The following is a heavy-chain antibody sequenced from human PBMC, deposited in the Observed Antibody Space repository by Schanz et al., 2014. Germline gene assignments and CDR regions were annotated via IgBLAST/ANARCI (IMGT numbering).Heavy chain of an antibody. CDR2: MSGSGSTA. V-gene: IGHV3-23*01. CDR1: GFTFFGSFA. J-gene: IGHJ5*01. CDR3: AKDLYNYGIFDS. Sequence: EVQLLESGGGLVQPGGSLRLSCVASGFTFFGSFAMSWVRQAPGKGLEGVSGMSGSGSTADYADSVKGRCTISRDNSRKTLDLQMNSLRADDTDVYYCAKDLYNYGIFDSWGQGTLVTVSS. D-gene: IGHD3-16*01.